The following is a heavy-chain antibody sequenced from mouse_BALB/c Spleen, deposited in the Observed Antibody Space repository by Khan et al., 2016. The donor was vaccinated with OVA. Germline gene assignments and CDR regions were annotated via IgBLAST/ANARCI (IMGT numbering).Heavy chain of an antibody. CDR1: GYTFSSYW. D-gene: IGHD2-2*01. CDR2: IFPGSVST. CDR3: ARGGYGGFAF. Sequence: QVQLQQPGGDLMKPGASVKISCKATGYTFSSYWIEWVKQRPGHGLEWIGQIFPGSVSTTYNEKFKGKATFTADTSSNTAYMQLSSLTSEDSAVXYCARGGYGGFAFWGQGTLVTVSA. J-gene: IGHJ3*01. V-gene: IGHV1-9*01.